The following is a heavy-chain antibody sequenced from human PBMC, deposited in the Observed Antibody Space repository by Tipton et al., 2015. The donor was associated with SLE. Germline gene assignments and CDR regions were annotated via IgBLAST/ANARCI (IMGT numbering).Heavy chain of an antibody. D-gene: IGHD4-23*01. V-gene: IGHV3-7*01. J-gene: IGHJ6*02. Sequence: SLRLSCAASGFTFSSYWMSWVRQAPGKGLEWVANIKQDGSEKYYVDSVEGRLTISRDNSKNTLYLQMNSLRAEDTAVYYCAKDGGTVVGGSYYYYGMDVWGQGTTVTVSS. CDR2: IKQDGSEK. CDR1: GFTFSSYW. CDR3: AKDGGTVVGGSYYYYGMDV.